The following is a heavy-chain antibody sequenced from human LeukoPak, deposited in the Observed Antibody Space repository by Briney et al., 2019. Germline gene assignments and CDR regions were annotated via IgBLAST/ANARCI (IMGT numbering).Heavy chain of an antibody. Sequence: SVKVSCKASGGTFSSYAISWVRQAPGQGLEWMGGIIPILGIANYAQKFQGRVTITADKSTSTAYMELSSLRSEDTAVYYCARRLRRSYYYDSSGLPYFDYWGQGTLVTVSS. CDR1: GGTFSSYA. CDR3: ARRLRRSYYYDSSGLPYFDY. CDR2: IIPILGIA. V-gene: IGHV1-69*10. D-gene: IGHD3-22*01. J-gene: IGHJ4*02.